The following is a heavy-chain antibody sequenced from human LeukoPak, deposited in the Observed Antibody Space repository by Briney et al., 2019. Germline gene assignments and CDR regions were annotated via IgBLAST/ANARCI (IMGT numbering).Heavy chain of an antibody. CDR2: IIPIFGTA. CDR1: GGTLSNYP. J-gene: IGHJ5*02. V-gene: IGHV1-69*01. CDR3: ARGPEIEVAGTTFGEYKWFHP. Sequence: SVKVSCKTSGGTLSNYPVSWVRQAPGQGLEWMGGIIPIFGTAHYAEKFQATVTITADESTSTVFMELRSLKSEDTAVYYCARGPEIEVAGTTFGEYKWFHPWGQGTLVTVTS. D-gene: IGHD6-19*01.